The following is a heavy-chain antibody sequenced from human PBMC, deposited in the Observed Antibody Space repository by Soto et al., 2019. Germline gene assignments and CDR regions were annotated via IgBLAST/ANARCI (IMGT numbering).Heavy chain of an antibody. J-gene: IGHJ4*02. CDR1: GGSISSYY. D-gene: IGHD5-12*01. Sequence: SETLSLTCTVSGGSISSYYWSWIRQPPGKGLEWIGYIYYSGSTNYNPSLKSRVTISVDTSKNQFSLKLSSVTAADTAVYYCARGSGYDLDYFDYWGQGTLVTVSS. CDR2: IYYSGST. V-gene: IGHV4-59*01. CDR3: ARGSGYDLDYFDY.